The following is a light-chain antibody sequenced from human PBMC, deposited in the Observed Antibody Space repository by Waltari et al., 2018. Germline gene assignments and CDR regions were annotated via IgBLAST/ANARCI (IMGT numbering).Light chain of an antibody. V-gene: IGLV2-14*03. CDR1: SSDLGHYHY. Sequence: QSAMTQPASVSGSPGQSITISCTGRSSDLGHYHYVYCYQQYPCQAPKLKLFDVTDRPSGVSPRFSGSKSGNTASLTISGLQTEDEADYYCNSYTSTSTLVFGTGTKVTVL. J-gene: IGLJ1*01. CDR3: NSYTSTSTLV. CDR2: DVT.